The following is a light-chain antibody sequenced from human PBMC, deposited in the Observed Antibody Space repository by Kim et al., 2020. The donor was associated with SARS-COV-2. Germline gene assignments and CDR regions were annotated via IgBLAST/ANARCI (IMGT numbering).Light chain of an antibody. CDR1: QSVSSY. J-gene: IGKJ5*01. V-gene: IGKV3-11*01. CDR3: QQRINLPPVT. CDR2: DAS. Sequence: EIVLTQSPGTLSLSPGERATLSCRASQSVSSYFACYQQKTGQAPRLLFSDASNRATGIPARCSGSGCGTDFTLTISSLEPEDFAVYYCQQRINLPPVTFGQGTRLEIK.